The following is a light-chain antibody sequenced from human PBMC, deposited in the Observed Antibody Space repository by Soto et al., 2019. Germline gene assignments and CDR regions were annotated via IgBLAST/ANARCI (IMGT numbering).Light chain of an antibody. CDR1: QSISSG. CDR2: DAS. CDR3: QQYNSYSIT. J-gene: IGKJ4*01. V-gene: IGKV1-5*01. Sequence: DIQMTQSPSTLSASVGDRVTITCRASQSISSGLAWYQQKPGKAPKLLIYDASSLESGVPARCSGRGSGTEFTLTISSLQPDDFATYYCQQYNSYSITFGGGTKVEIK.